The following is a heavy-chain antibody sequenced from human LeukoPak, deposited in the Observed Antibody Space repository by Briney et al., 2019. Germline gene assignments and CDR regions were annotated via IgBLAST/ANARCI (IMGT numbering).Heavy chain of an antibody. D-gene: IGHD4-23*01. J-gene: IGHJ6*02. CDR1: GYTFTSYY. CDR3: ARDLSTVGGDYYVLDV. Sequence: ASVKVSCKSSGYTFTSYYMYWVRQAPGQGLEWMGIINPTGGSTNYAQKFQGRVTMTRDTSTSTVYMDLSSLRSEDTAVYYCARDLSTVGGDYYVLDVWGQGTTVTVSS. CDR2: INPTGGST. V-gene: IGHV1-46*01.